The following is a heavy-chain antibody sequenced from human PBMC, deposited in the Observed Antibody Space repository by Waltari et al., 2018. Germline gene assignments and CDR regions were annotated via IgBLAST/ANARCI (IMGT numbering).Heavy chain of an antibody. CDR2: ISSGSSYI. J-gene: IGHJ4*02. CDR1: GFTFSSYT. CDR3: AREWGVMVGTAGFYFDY. D-gene: IGHD2-15*01. V-gene: IGHV3-21*01. Sequence: EVQLVGSGGGLVKPGGSMRLACAACGFTFSSYTMNWGRQAPGKVLEWVSSISSGSSYIYYADSVKGRFTISRDNAKNSLYLQMNSLRVEDTAVYYCAREWGVMVGTAGFYFDYWGQGALVTVSS.